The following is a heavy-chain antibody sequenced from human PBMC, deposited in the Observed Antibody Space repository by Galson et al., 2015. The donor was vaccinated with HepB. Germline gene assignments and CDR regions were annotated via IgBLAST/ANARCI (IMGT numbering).Heavy chain of an antibody. V-gene: IGHV3-30-3*01. J-gene: IGHJ4*02. CDR3: ARVSVWYQLSSNYFDY. Sequence: SLRLSCAASGFTFSSYAMHWVRQAPGKGLEWVAVISYDGSNKYYADSVKGRFTISRDNSKNTLYLQMNSLRAEDTAVYYCARVSVWYQLSSNYFDYWGQGTLVTVSS. CDR1: GFTFSSYA. CDR2: ISYDGSNK. D-gene: IGHD2-2*01.